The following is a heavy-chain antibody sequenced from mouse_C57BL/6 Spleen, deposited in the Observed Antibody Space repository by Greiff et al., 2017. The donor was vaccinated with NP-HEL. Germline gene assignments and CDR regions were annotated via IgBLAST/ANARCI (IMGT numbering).Heavy chain of an antibody. J-gene: IGHJ4*01. D-gene: IGHD5-1-1*01. CDR2: ISDGGSYT. CDR3: ARDGVYPYYYAMDY. Sequence: EVKLQESGGGLVKPGGSLKLSCAASGFTFSSYAMSWVRQTPEKRLEWVATISDGGSYTYYPDNVKGRFTISRDNAKNNLYLQMSHLKSEDTAMYYCARDGVYPYYYAMDYWGQGTSVTVSS. CDR1: GFTFSSYA. V-gene: IGHV5-4*01.